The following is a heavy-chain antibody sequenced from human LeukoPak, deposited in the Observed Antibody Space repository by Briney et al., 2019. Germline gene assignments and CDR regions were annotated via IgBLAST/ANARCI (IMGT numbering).Heavy chain of an antibody. CDR3: AREAIEVGTTEDWFDP. J-gene: IGHJ5*02. V-gene: IGHV4-34*01. D-gene: IGHD1-14*01. CDR2: INHSGST. CDR1: GGSFSGYY. Sequence: SETLSLTCAVYGGSFSGYYWSWIRQPPGKGLEWIGEINHSGSTNYNPSLKSRVTISVDTSKNQLSLKLSSVTAADTAVYYCAREAIEVGTTEDWFDPWGQGTLVTVSS.